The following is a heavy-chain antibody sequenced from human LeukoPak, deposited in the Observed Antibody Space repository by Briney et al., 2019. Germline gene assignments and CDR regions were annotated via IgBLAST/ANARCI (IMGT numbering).Heavy chain of an antibody. Sequence: SETLSLTCAVSGGSISTYYWSWVRLPPGKGLEWIGYIYNSGSTKYNPSLKSRVTVSVDTSKNQLSLKLSSVTAADTAVYYCGRARPDTAMAVDYWGQGTLVTVSS. J-gene: IGHJ4*02. CDR1: GGSISTYY. V-gene: IGHV4-59*01. CDR2: IYNSGST. D-gene: IGHD5-18*01. CDR3: GRARPDTAMAVDY.